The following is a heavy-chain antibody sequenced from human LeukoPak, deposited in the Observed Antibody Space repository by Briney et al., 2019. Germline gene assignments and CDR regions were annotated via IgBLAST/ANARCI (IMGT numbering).Heavy chain of an antibody. V-gene: IGHV4-34*01. CDR3: ARGMNYYDSSGYYFGPYYYYYYMDV. CDR1: GGSFSGYS. D-gene: IGHD3-22*01. J-gene: IGHJ6*03. Sequence: SETLSLTCAVYGGSFSGYSWTWIRQPPGKGLEWIGEFNHSGSTNYNPSLKSRVTISVDTSKNQFSLKLSSVTAADTAVYYCARGMNYYDSSGYYFGPYYYYYYMDVWGKGTTVTVSS. CDR2: FNHSGST.